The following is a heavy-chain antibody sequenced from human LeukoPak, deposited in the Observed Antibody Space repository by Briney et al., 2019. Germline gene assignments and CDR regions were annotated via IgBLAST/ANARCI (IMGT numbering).Heavy chain of an antibody. D-gene: IGHD2-2*01. CDR2: INPNSGGT. CDR1: GYTFTGYY. V-gene: IGHV1-2*06. Sequence: GASVKVSCKASGYTFTGYYMHWVRQAPGQGLEWMGRINPNSGGTNYAQKFQGRVTMTRDTSISTAYMELSRLRSDDTAVYYCARVGGYCSSTSCYGYWFDPWGQGTLVTVSS. J-gene: IGHJ5*02. CDR3: ARVGGYCSSTSCYGYWFDP.